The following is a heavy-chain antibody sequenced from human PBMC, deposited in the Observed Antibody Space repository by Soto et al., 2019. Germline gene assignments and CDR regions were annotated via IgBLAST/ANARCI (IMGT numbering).Heavy chain of an antibody. CDR3: ARDWYHGDYASYYFDY. Sequence: EVPLVESGGGLVKPGGSLRLSCAASGFTFSSYSMNWVRQAPGKGLEWVSSISSSSSYIYYADSVKGRFTISRDNAKNSLYLQMNSLRAEDTAVYYCARDWYHGDYASYYFDYWGQGTLVTVSS. D-gene: IGHD4-17*01. CDR1: GFTFSSYS. V-gene: IGHV3-21*01. J-gene: IGHJ4*02. CDR2: ISSSSSYI.